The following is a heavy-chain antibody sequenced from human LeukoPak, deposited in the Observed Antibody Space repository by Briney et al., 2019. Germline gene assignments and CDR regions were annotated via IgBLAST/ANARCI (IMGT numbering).Heavy chain of an antibody. CDR2: ISSSSSYI. CDR1: GFTFSSYS. D-gene: IGHD1-26*01. V-gene: IGHV3-21*01. J-gene: IGHJ4*02. Sequence: GGSLRLSCAASGFTFSSYSMNWVRQAPGKGLEWVSSISSSSSYIYYADSVKGRFTISRDNSKNTLYLQMNSLRAEDTAVYYCAKDRGRGSYFPDYWGQGTLVTVSS. CDR3: AKDRGRGSYFPDY.